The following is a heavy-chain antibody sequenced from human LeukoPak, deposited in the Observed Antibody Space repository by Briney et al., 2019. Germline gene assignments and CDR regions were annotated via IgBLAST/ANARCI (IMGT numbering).Heavy chain of an antibody. Sequence: PGGSLRLSCAASGFTFSNYGMTWVRQAPGKGLEWVSVVSASGDITFYADSVKGRFTISRDNSENTLHLQMDSLRAEDTAIYYCAKGQRTSSTWELDYWGQGTLVTVSS. V-gene: IGHV3-23*01. CDR1: GFTFSNYG. CDR2: VSASGDIT. CDR3: AKGQRTSSTWELDY. J-gene: IGHJ4*02. D-gene: IGHD3-10*01.